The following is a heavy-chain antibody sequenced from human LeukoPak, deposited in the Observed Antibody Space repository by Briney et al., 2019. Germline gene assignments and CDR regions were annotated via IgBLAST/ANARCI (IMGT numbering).Heavy chain of an antibody. CDR1: GFTFSGFW. J-gene: IGHJ3*01. D-gene: IGHD6-6*01. Sequence: GGSLRLSCAVSGFTFSGFWMSWSRQAPGKGLEWVASINSDGSEGYYADVVKGRFTISRDNAKNSLYLQTNSLRAEDTAVYYCARSSYTSSSSVWGQGTMVTVSS. CDR3: ARSSYTSSSSV. CDR2: INSDGSEG. V-gene: IGHV3-7*03.